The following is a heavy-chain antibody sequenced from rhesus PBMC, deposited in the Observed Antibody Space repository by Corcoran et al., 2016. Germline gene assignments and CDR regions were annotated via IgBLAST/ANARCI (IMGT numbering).Heavy chain of an antibody. V-gene: IGHV3S4*01. CDR3: TSEYSNYPYGLDS. Sequence: EVQLVESGGGLVQPGGSLRLSCAASGFTFSSYDMNWVRQALGKGLEWVSSIINTRKTIYYADSVNGRFTISRDNAKNSLSLQMNSLKTEDPAVYYCTSEYSNYPYGLDSWGQGVVVTVSS. CDR2: IINTRKTI. J-gene: IGHJ6*01. CDR1: GFTFSSYD. D-gene: IGHD4-23*01.